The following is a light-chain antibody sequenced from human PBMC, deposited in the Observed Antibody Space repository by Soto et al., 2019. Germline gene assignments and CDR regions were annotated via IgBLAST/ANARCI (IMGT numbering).Light chain of an antibody. J-gene: IGLJ2*01. Sequence: QSVLTQSSSASASLGSSVKLPCTLSSGHSTYIIAWPQQQPGKAPRYLMKLEGSGSYNKGSGIPDRFSGSSSGADRYLTISNLQFEDEADYYCETWDTNVVVFGGGPKLTVL. CDR3: ETWDTNVVV. CDR2: LEGSGSY. CDR1: SGHSTYI. V-gene: IGLV4-60*02.